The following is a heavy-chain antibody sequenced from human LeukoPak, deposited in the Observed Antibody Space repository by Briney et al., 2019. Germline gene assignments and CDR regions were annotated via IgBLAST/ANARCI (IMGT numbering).Heavy chain of an antibody. CDR1: GFTFSSYS. J-gene: IGHJ3*02. CDR2: ISSSSSYI. Sequence: GGSLRLSCAASGFTFSSYSMNWVRQAPGKGLEWVSSISSSSSYIYYADSVKGRFTISRDNAKNSLYLQMNSLRAEDTAVYYCAKDVATVVTSDAFDIWGQGTMVTVSS. D-gene: IGHD4-23*01. CDR3: AKDVATVVTSDAFDI. V-gene: IGHV3-21*01.